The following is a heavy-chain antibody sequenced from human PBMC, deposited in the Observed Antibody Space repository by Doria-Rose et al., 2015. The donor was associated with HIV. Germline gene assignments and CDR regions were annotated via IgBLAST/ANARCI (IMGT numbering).Heavy chain of an antibody. CDR1: GVSLSSPGMG. V-gene: IGHV2-26*01. D-gene: IGHD6-13*01. Sequence: QVTLKESGPVLVKPTETLTLTCTVSGVSLSSPGMGVSWIRQPPGKALEWLANIFPDDDRSYKTSLQSRLTISRGTSKSQVVLTMTDMDPVDTATYYCARIKSSRWYHKYYFDFWGQGTLVIVSA. CDR3: ARIKSSRWYHKYYFDF. J-gene: IGHJ4*02. CDR2: IFPDDDR.